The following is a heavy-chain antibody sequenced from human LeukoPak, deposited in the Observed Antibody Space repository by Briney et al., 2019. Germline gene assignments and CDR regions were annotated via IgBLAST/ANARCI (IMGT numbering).Heavy chain of an antibody. J-gene: IGHJ4*02. D-gene: IGHD3-3*01. CDR3: ARGVLWSGYFYFDY. CDR2: IRNKANSYTT. V-gene: IGHV3-72*01. CDR1: GFTFSDYY. Sequence: PGGSLRLSCAVSGFTFSDYYMDWVRQAPGKGLEWVGRIRNKANSYTTEYAASVKGRFTISRDDSKNLLYLQMNSLKAEDTAMYYCARGVLWSGYFYFDYWGQGTLVAVSS.